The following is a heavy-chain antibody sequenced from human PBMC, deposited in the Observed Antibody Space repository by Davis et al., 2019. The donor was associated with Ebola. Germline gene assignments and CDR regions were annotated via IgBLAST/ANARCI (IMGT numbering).Heavy chain of an antibody. J-gene: IGHJ4*02. CDR2: ISSSSSYI. CDR3: AREGDSSGWSPGVG. Sequence: GESLKISCAASGFTFSSYSMNWVRQAPGKGLEWVSSISSSSSYIYYADSVKGRFTISRDNAKNSLYLQMNSLRAEDTAVYYCAREGDSSGWSPGVGWGQGTLVTVSS. V-gene: IGHV3-21*01. CDR1: GFTFSSYS. D-gene: IGHD6-19*01.